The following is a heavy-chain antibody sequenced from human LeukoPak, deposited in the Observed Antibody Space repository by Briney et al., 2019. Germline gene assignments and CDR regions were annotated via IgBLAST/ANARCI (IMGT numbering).Heavy chain of an antibody. D-gene: IGHD3-22*01. CDR3: ARETMIVGIDY. J-gene: IGHJ4*02. CDR2: IYYSGST. CDR1: GGSISSYH. Sequence: PSETLSLTCTVSGGSISSYHWSWIRQPPGKGLEWIGYIYYSGSTNYNPSLKSRVTISVDTSKNQFSLKLSSVTAADTAVYYCARETMIVGIDYWGQGTLVTVSS. V-gene: IGHV4-59*01.